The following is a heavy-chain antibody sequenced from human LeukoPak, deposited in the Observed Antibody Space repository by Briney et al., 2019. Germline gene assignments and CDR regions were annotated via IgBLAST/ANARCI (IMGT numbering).Heavy chain of an antibody. CDR3: AITMVRGVIPPLDAFDI. CDR1: GGSISSYY. D-gene: IGHD3-10*01. V-gene: IGHV4-59*01. CDR2: IYYSGST. J-gene: IGHJ3*02. Sequence: PSETLSLTCTVSGGSISSYYWSWIRQPPGKGLEWIGYIYYSGSTNYNPSLKSRVTISVDTSKNQFSLKLSSVTAADTAVYYCAITMVRGVIPPLDAFDIWGQGTMVTVSS.